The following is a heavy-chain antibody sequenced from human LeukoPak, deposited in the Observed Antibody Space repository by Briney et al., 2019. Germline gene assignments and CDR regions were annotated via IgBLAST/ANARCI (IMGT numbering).Heavy chain of an antibody. CDR3: ARGITMVRGNRRGMDV. CDR2: IYYSGST. D-gene: IGHD3-10*01. CDR1: GGSISSSSYY. V-gene: IGHV4-39*07. J-gene: IGHJ6*02. Sequence: SETLSLTCTVSGGSISSSSYYWGWIRQPPGKGLEWIGSIYYSGSTYYNPSLKSRVTISVDTSKNQFSLKLSSVTAADTAVYYCARGITMVRGNRRGMDVWGQGTTVTVSS.